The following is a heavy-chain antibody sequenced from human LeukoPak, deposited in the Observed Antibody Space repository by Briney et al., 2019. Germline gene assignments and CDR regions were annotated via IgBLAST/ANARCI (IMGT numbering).Heavy chain of an antibody. CDR2: ISGTSTYI. J-gene: IGHJ6*02. CDR3: ARDRGFIGVFYNGIDV. D-gene: IGHD3-10*01. CDR1: GFTFSTHR. Sequence: PGGSLRLYCAASGFTFSTHRMHWVRQAPGKGLEWVSSISGTSTYIHYADSVRGRFTISRDNAKNSLYLQMNSLRAEDTAVYYCARDRGFIGVFYNGIDVWGQGTTVTVSS. V-gene: IGHV3-21*01.